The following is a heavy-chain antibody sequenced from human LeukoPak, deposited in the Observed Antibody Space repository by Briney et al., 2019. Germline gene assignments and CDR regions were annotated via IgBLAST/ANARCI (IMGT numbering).Heavy chain of an antibody. V-gene: IGHV4-34*01. CDR1: GGSFNGYY. J-gene: IGHJ4*02. D-gene: IGHD4-17*01. CDR3: ARGVARYYFDY. Sequence: SETLSLTCAAYGGSFNGYYWSWIRQPPGKGLEWIGEINHSRSTNYNPSLKSRVTISVDTSKNQFSLKLSSVTAADTAVYYCARGVARYYFDYWGQGTLVTVSS. CDR2: INHSRST.